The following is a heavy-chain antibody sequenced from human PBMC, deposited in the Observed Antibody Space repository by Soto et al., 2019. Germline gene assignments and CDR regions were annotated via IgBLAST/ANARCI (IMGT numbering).Heavy chain of an antibody. V-gene: IGHV3-73*02. Sequence: EVQLVESGGGLVQPGGSLKLSCAASGFSFSGSSMYWVRQASGKGLEWVGRIRSKVYSYATAYGASLKGRFSIFRDDTKNTAYLQINSLKSEDTAVYYCLTSIREATRDFDYWGQGTLVTVSS. CDR1: GFSFSGSS. J-gene: IGHJ4*02. CDR2: IRSKVYSYAT. CDR3: LTSIREATRDFDY. D-gene: IGHD5-12*01.